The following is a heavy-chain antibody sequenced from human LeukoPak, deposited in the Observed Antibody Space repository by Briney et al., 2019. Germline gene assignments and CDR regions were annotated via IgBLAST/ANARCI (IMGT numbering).Heavy chain of an antibody. J-gene: IGHJ4*02. CDR1: GGSFSGYY. CDR3: ASSHMVRGVSDY. Sequence: PSETLSLTCAVYGGSFSGYYWSWIRQPPGKGLEWIGEIYHSGSTNYNPSLKSRVTISVDKSKNQFSLKLSSVTAADTAVYYCASSHMVRGVSDYWGQGTLVTVSS. V-gene: IGHV4-34*01. D-gene: IGHD3-10*01. CDR2: IYHSGST.